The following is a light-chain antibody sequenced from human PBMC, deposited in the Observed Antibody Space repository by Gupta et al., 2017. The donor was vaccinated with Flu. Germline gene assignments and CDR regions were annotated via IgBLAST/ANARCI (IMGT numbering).Light chain of an antibody. CDR2: DTL. Sequence: TLSLSPGERATLACRARQGDRNLVDWYGKRPGQAPRRLIYDTLNRSMAGSDRCNGSGVGMDANLTISSREPEDFEVYYCQYRSDGHPAYTFGQGTKMEI. V-gene: IGKV3D-11*01. CDR1: QGDRNL. J-gene: IGKJ2*01. CDR3: QYRSDGHPAYT.